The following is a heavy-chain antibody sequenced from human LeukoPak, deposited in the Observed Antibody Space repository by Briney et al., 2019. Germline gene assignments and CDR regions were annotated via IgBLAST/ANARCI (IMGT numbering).Heavy chain of an antibody. J-gene: IGHJ3*01. D-gene: IGHD2-8*01. CDR1: GGSISSGSYY. V-gene: IGHV4-61*02. Sequence: SETLSLTCTVSGGSISSGSYYWSWIRQPAGKGLEWIGRIYTSGSTNYNPSLKSRVTISVDTSKNQFSLKLSSVTAADTAVYYCARSTFTNLGAAFDVWGQGTMVAVSS. CDR2: IYTSGST. CDR3: ARSTFTNLGAAFDV.